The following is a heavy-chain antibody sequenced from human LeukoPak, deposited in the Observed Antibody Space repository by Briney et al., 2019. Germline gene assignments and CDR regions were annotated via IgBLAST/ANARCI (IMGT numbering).Heavy chain of an antibody. CDR3: ARDNNAVAVASNWFDP. CDR1: GFTFSSYA. D-gene: IGHD6-19*01. J-gene: IGHJ5*02. V-gene: IGHV3-30*04. Sequence: GGSLRLSCAASGFTFSSYAMHWVRQAPGKGLEWVAVISYDGSNKYYADSVKGRFTISRDNSKNTLYLQMNSLRAEDTAVYYCARDNNAVAVASNWFDPWGQGTLVTVSS. CDR2: ISYDGSNK.